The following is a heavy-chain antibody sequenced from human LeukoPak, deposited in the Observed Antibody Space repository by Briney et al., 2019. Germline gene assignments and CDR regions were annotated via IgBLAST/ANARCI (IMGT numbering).Heavy chain of an antibody. J-gene: IGHJ4*02. D-gene: IGHD3-22*01. Sequence: GGSLRLSCAASGFTFSSYWMTWVRQAPGTGLEWVANIKQDGSEKYYVDSVKGRFTISRDNSKNALYLQMNSLRAEDTAVYYCARGSTPYYYDSSGLYFDYWGQGTLVTVSS. CDR2: IKQDGSEK. CDR1: GFTFSSYW. CDR3: ARGSTPYYYDSSGLYFDY. V-gene: IGHV3-7*01.